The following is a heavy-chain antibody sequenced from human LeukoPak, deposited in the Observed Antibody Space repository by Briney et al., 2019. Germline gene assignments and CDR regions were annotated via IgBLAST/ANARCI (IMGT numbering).Heavy chain of an antibody. Sequence: GASVKVSCTASGYTFTGYYMHWVRQAPGQGLEWMGIINPSGGSTSYAQKFQGRVTMTRDTSTSTVYMELGSLRSEDTAVYYCARVLLGYCSGGSCSHFDYWGQGTLVTVSS. D-gene: IGHD2-15*01. J-gene: IGHJ4*02. CDR2: INPSGGST. CDR3: ARVLLGYCSGGSCSHFDY. V-gene: IGHV1-46*01. CDR1: GYTFTGYY.